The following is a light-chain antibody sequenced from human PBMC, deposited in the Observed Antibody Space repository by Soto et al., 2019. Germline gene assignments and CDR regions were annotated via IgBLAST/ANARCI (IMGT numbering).Light chain of an antibody. J-gene: IGLJ3*02. Sequence: QSVLTQPASVSGSPGQSITISCTGTSSDVGDYNYVSWCQQHPGKAPKLMIYDVSHRPSGVSSRFSGSKSGNTASLTISGLQAEDEADYYCASYTDSTIVMFGGGTKVTVL. CDR2: DVS. CDR1: SSDVGDYNY. CDR3: ASYTDSTIVM. V-gene: IGLV2-14*01.